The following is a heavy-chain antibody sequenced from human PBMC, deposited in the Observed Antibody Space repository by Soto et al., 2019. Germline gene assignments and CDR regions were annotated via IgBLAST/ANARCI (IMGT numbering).Heavy chain of an antibody. Sequence: GASVKVSCKASGYTFTSYDINWVRQATGQGLEWMGWMNPNSGNTGYAQKFQGRVTMTRNTSISTAYMELSSLRSEDTAVYYCARGHPLRIAAAGNFDYWGQGTLVTSPQ. V-gene: IGHV1-8*01. J-gene: IGHJ4*02. D-gene: IGHD6-13*01. CDR2: MNPNSGNT. CDR1: GYTFTSYD. CDR3: ARGHPLRIAAAGNFDY.